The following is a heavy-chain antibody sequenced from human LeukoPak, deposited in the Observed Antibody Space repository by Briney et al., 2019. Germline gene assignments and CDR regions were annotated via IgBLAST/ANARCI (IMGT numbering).Heavy chain of an antibody. CDR3: ARSPTDYDFWSGYFLDV. CDR1: GFTFSSYA. Sequence: GRSLRLSCAASGFTFSSYAMHWVRQAPGKGLEWVAVISYDGNNKYYADSVKGRFTISRDSSKNTLYLQMNSLRAEDTAVYYCARSPTDYDFWSGYFLDVWGQGTTVTVSS. J-gene: IGHJ6*02. V-gene: IGHV3-30-3*01. D-gene: IGHD3-3*01. CDR2: ISYDGNNK.